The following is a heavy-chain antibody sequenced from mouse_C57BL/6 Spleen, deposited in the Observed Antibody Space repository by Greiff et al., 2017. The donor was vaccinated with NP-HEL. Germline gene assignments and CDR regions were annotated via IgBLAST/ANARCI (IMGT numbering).Heavy chain of an antibody. Sequence: QVQLQQSGAELVRPGASVTLSCKASGYTFTDYEMHWVKQTPVHGLEWIGAIAPETGGTAYNQKFKGKAILTADKSSSTAYMELRSLTSEDSAVYYCTKGWRSWFAYWGQGPLVTVSA. V-gene: IGHV1-15*01. CDR3: TKGWRSWFAY. CDR2: IAPETGGT. CDR1: GYTFTDYE. J-gene: IGHJ3*01.